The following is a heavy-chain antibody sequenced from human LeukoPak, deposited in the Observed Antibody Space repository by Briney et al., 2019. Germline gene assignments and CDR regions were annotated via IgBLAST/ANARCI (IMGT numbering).Heavy chain of an antibody. Sequence: ASVKVSCKASGYTFTGYYMHWVRQAPGQGLEWMGWINPNSGGTNYAQKFQGRVTMTRDTYISTAYMELSRLRSDDTAVYYCARVGYYDSSGYFSAFDIWGQGTMVTVSS. V-gene: IGHV1-2*02. D-gene: IGHD3-22*01. CDR1: GYTFTGYY. CDR3: ARVGYYDSSGYFSAFDI. J-gene: IGHJ3*02. CDR2: INPNSGGT.